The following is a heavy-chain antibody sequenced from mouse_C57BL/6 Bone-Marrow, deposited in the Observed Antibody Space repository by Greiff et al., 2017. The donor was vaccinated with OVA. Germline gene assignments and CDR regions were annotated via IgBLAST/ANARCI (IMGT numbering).Heavy chain of an antibody. CDR3: ARSTLWLPAFAY. CDR2: IWSGGST. V-gene: IGHV2-2*01. J-gene: IGHJ3*01. CDR1: GFSLTSYG. Sequence: VQVVESGPGLVQPSQSLSITCTVSGFSLTSYGVHWVRQSPGKGLEWLGVIWSGGSTDYNAAFLSRLSISKDNSKSQVFFKMNSLQADDTAIYYCARSTLWLPAFAYWGQGTLVTVSA. D-gene: IGHD2-2*01.